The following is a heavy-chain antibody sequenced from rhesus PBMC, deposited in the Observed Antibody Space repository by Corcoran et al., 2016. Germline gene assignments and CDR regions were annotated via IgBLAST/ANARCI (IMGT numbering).Heavy chain of an antibody. J-gene: IGHJ4*01. CDR1: GGSISGYYY. Sequence: QVQLQQWGEGLVKPSETLSLTCAVYGGSISGYYYWSWIRQPPGKGLELIGYIYGNSASTNYNPSLKNRVTISKDTSKNQFSLKLSSVTAADTAVYYCARDGVTQFDYWGQGVLVTVSS. D-gene: IGHD3-34*01. CDR3: ARDGVTQFDY. CDR2: IYGNSAST. V-gene: IGHV4-73*01.